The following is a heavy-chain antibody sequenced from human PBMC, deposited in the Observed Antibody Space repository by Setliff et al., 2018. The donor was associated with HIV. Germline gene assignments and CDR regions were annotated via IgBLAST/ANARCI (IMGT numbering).Heavy chain of an antibody. V-gene: IGHV4-59*11. CDR1: GGSISGHY. Sequence: SETLSLTCTVSGGSISGHYWSWIRQPPGKGLEWIAYIFYTGSTNYNPSLKSRVTISVDTPKNQFFLKLSSVTAADTAVYYCVRATWLVHPFPLYYFDYWGQGTLVTVSS. D-gene: IGHD6-19*01. CDR2: IFYTGST. J-gene: IGHJ4*02. CDR3: VRATWLVHPFPLYYFDY.